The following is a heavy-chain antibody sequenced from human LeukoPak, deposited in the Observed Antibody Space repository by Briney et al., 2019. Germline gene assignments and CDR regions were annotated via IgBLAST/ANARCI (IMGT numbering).Heavy chain of an antibody. Sequence: GGSLRLSCAASGFTFSSYSMNWVRQAPGKGLEWVSSISSSSSYIYYADSVRGRFTISRDNAKNSLYLQMNSLRAEDTAVYYCARVRRKYSSGSDAFDIWGQGTMVTVSS. V-gene: IGHV3-21*01. CDR3: ARVRRKYSSGSDAFDI. CDR1: GFTFSSYS. J-gene: IGHJ3*02. CDR2: ISSSSSYI. D-gene: IGHD6-19*01.